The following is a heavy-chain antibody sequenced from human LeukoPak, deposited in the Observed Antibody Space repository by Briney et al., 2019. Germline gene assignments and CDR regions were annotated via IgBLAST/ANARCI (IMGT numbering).Heavy chain of an antibody. CDR3: AGSEWDVLLGY. J-gene: IGHJ4*02. V-gene: IGHV4-39*01. CDR1: GGSISNNSYY. Sequence: PSETLSLTCTVSGGSISNNSYYWGWIRQPPGKGLEWIGSVYNSGITYYNPSLKSRVTISVDTSKNQLSLKLSSLTAADTAVYYCAGSEWDVLLGYWGQGTLVTVSS. CDR2: VYNSGIT. D-gene: IGHD1-26*01.